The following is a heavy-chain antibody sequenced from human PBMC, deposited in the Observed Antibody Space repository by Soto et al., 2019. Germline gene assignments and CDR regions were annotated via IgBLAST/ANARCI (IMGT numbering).Heavy chain of an antibody. CDR2: ISHGGSP. CDR3: ARGHYYYAMDV. V-gene: IGHV4-30-2*01. J-gene: IGHJ6*02. Sequence: QLKLQESGSGVVKPSQTLSLTCAFSGGSVSSGVFFWNWIRQPPGQGLEWIGYISHGGSPHYTPSLRGRVSIAVDRSTNVISLNLTSMTPADTAVYVCARGHYYYAMDVWGQGTTVTVSS. CDR1: GGSVSSGVFF.